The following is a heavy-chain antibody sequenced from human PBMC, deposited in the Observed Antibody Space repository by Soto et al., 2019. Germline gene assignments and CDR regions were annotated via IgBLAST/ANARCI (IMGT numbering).Heavy chain of an antibody. V-gene: IGHV1-69*01. CDR1: GGTLSNYA. Sequence: QVQLVQSGAEEKKPGSSVKVSCKASGGTLSNYAFTWVRQDPGQGLEWMGGIIPIFNTANYSQRFQGRVTITADESTSTAYMELNRLRSEDTAVYYCARVRPTDYVGNYNNGMDVWGQGTPVSVSS. CDR2: IIPIFNTA. CDR3: ARVRPTDYVGNYNNGMDV. J-gene: IGHJ6*02. D-gene: IGHD4-17*01.